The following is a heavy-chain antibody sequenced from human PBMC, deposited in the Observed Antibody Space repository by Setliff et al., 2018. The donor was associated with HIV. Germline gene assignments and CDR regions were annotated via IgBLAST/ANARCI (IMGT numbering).Heavy chain of an antibody. CDR2: IYSTGNT. CDR3: AGGPGTTSIDY. D-gene: IGHD1-26*01. V-gene: IGHV4-61*09. Sequence: SETLSLTCIVSGGSISSHGYYWTWIRQPAGKGLEWIGHIYSTGNTDYNPALKRRVTISIDTSRSQFSLKLTSVTAADTAVYYCAGGPGTTSIDYWAQGTLVTVSS. J-gene: IGHJ4*02. CDR1: GGSISSHGYY.